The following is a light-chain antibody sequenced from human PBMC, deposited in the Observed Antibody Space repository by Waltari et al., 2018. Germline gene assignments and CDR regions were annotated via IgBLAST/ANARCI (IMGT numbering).Light chain of an antibody. Sequence: DVLMTQSPLSLPVTLGQPASISCRSSQSLVSSDGNIYLNWFQQRPGQSPRRLIYKVSRRDSGVPDRFSGSGSGTDFTLRISRVEAEDVGLYFCMQGTNWPQSFGQGTKLEIK. J-gene: IGKJ2*03. V-gene: IGKV2-30*01. CDR1: QSLVSSDGNIY. CDR2: KVS. CDR3: MQGTNWPQS.